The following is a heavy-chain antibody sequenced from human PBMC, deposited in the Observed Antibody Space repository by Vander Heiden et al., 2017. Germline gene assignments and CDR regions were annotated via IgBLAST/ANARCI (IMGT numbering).Heavy chain of an antibody. D-gene: IGHD4-17*01. Sequence: EVQLVESGGGLVKPGGSIRLACAASGFTFSTAWMSWVRQAPGKGLEWVGRIKSKTDGGTTDYAAPVKGRFTISRDDSKNTLYLQMNSLKTEDTAVYYCTTTGHDYGDYIAYFDYWGQGTLVTVSS. V-gene: IGHV3-15*01. CDR3: TTTGHDYGDYIAYFDY. CDR1: GFTFSTAW. CDR2: IKSKTDGGTT. J-gene: IGHJ4*02.